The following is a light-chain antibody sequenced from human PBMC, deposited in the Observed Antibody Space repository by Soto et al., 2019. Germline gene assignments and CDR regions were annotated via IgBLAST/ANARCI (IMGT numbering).Light chain of an antibody. CDR3: SSYTSSSTPYV. V-gene: IGLV2-14*01. Sequence: QSALTQPASVSGSPGQSITISCTGTSSDVGGYNYVSWYQQHTGKAPKLMIYDVSNRPSGVSNRFSGSKSGNTASLTISVLQADDEADYYCSSYTSSSTPYVFGTGTKLTVL. CDR1: SSDVGGYNY. CDR2: DVS. J-gene: IGLJ1*01.